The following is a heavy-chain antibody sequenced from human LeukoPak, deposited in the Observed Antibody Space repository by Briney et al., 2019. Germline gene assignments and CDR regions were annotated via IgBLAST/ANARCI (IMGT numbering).Heavy chain of an antibody. J-gene: IGHJ4*02. V-gene: IGHV4-30-2*01. D-gene: IGHD1-7*01. CDR1: GGSISSGGYY. CDR2: IYHSGST. Sequence: PSETLSLTCTVSGGSISSGGYYWSWIRQPPGKGLEWIGYIYHSGSTYYNPSLKSRVTISVDRSKNQFSLKLSSVTAADTAVYYCATSITGTTPYYFDYWGQGTLVTVSS. CDR3: ATSITGTTPYYFDY.